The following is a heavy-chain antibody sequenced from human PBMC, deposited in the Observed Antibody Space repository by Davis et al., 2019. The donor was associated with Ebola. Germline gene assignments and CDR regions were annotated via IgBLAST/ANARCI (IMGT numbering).Heavy chain of an antibody. CDR3: AKDRWYYYDSSGYWDY. Sequence: GESLKISCAASGFTFSSYATHWVRQAPGKGLEWVAVISYDGSNKYYADSVKGRFTISRDNSKNTLYLQMNSLRAEDTAVYYCAKDRWYYYDSSGYWDYWGQGTLVTVSS. D-gene: IGHD3-22*01. J-gene: IGHJ4*02. CDR2: ISYDGSNK. CDR1: GFTFSSYA. V-gene: IGHV3-30-3*01.